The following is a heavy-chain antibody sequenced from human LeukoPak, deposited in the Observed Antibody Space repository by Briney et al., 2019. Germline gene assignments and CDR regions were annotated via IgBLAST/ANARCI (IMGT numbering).Heavy chain of an antibody. Sequence: PGGSLRLSRAASGFSFRSYAMHWVRQAPGKGLEWVAVVSSDGSNKYYADSVKGRFTISRDNSKNTVYLQMNSLRAEDTAVYYCGRDLRHQLLYCLDYWGQGTLVTVSS. CDR2: VSSDGSNK. CDR1: GFSFRSYA. V-gene: IGHV3-30*04. J-gene: IGHJ4*02. D-gene: IGHD2-2*02. CDR3: GRDLRHQLLYCLDY.